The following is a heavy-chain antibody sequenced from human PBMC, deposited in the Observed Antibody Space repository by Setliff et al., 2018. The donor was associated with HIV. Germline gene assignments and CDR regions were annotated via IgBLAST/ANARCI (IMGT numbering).Heavy chain of an antibody. CDR1: GGIFSRFA. V-gene: IGHV1-69*05. J-gene: IGHJ6*03. D-gene: IGHD1-1*01. Sequence: SVKVSCKASGGIFSRFAFSWVRQAPGQGLEWMGGIIPIFGTPNYAQKFQGRVTITTDESTNTVYMELYSLTSEDTAIYFCASSAGAVPTTAPYGDYYYYFYMDVWGKGTTVTVSS. CDR3: ASSAGAVPTTAPYGDYYYYFYMDV. CDR2: IIPIFGTP.